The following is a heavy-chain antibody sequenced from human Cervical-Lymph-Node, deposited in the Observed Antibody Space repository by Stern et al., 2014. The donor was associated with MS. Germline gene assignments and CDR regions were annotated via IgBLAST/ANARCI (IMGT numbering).Heavy chain of an antibody. CDR1: GLTFSTSV. Sequence: VQLVESGGGVVQPGRSLRLSCVASGLTFSTSVMHWVRQAPGKGLEWVAVLWNDGSKEPFTESVKGLFSTSRDTAKNTLHLQMSSLRAEDTAVYFCATSTASDAFDIWGQGTLVTVSS. J-gene: IGHJ3*02. CDR3: ATSTASDAFDI. CDR2: LWNDGSKE. V-gene: IGHV3-33*01. D-gene: IGHD2/OR15-2a*01.